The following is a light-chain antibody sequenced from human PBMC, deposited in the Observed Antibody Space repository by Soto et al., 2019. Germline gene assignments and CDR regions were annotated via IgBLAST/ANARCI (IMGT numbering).Light chain of an antibody. CDR3: QRYDGY. Sequence: DTQMTQSPSTLSASVGYTVTITCRARQNINNWLAWYQQKPEKVPKLLIYGASTLEDGVPSRFSGSRSGPEFTLTINSLQPDDFATYYCQRYDGYFGQGTKLEIK. CDR2: GAS. CDR1: QNINNW. J-gene: IGKJ2*01. V-gene: IGKV1-5*01.